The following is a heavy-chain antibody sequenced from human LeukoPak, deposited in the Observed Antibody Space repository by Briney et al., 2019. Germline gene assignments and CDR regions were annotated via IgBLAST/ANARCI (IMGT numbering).Heavy chain of an antibody. J-gene: IGHJ4*02. V-gene: IGHV4-34*01. CDR1: GGSFSGYY. D-gene: IGHD3-10*01. Sequence: SETLSLTCAVYGGSFSGYYWSWIRQPPGKELEWIGEINHSGSTNYNPSLKSRVTISVDTSKNQFSLKLSSVTAADTAVYYCARWYYYGSGSSQWGQGTLVTVSS. CDR2: INHSGST. CDR3: ARWYYYGSGSSQ.